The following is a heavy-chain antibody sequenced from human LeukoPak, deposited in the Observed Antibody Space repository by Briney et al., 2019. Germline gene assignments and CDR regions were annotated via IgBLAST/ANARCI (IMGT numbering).Heavy chain of an antibody. J-gene: IGHJ4*02. V-gene: IGHV1-24*01. CDR3: ARGAGIRFLEWLVYFDY. CDR1: GYTLTELS. Sequence: ASVKVSCKVSGYTLTELSMHWVRQAPGKGLEWMGGFDPEDGETIYAQKFQGRVTMTEDTSTDTAYMELSSLRSEDTAVYYCARGAGIRFLEWLVYFDYWGQGTLVTVSS. CDR2: FDPEDGET. D-gene: IGHD3-3*01.